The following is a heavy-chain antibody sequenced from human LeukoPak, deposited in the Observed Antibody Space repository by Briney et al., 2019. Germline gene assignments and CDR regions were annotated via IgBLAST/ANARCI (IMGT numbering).Heavy chain of an antibody. D-gene: IGHD2-8*01. J-gene: IGHJ4*02. CDR1: GFTFSDYA. V-gene: IGHV3-23*01. CDR3: AKGYCVNDKCSNYDY. Sequence: GGSLRLSCAASGFTFSDYAMNWVRQAPGKGLEWVSVVSNSGGSTYYADSVKGRFTISRDNSKNTMYLQMNSLRAEDTAVYYCAKGYCVNDKCSNYDYWGQGTLVTVSS. CDR2: VSNSGGST.